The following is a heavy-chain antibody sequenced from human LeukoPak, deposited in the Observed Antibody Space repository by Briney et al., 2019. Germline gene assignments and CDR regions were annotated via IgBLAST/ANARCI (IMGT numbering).Heavy chain of an antibody. Sequence: SETLSLTRTVSGGSLSGHYGSWIRPPPGGRLEWIAYVSYTGRTKYNPSLQSRDTISIDTSKSQFSLKLTSVTSADTAVYYCARLLDNDISGDPDTFDVRGQGTTVIVSS. D-gene: IGHD3-22*01. CDR2: VSYTGRT. V-gene: IGHV4-59*11. J-gene: IGHJ3*01. CDR1: GGSLSGHY. CDR3: ARLLDNDISGDPDTFDV.